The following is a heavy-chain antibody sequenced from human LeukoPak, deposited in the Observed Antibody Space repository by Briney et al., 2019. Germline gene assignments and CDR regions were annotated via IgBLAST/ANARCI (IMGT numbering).Heavy chain of an antibody. CDR2: INTDGSST. J-gene: IGHJ2*01. D-gene: IGHD6-6*01. Sequence: GGSLRLACAASGFTLSSYWMHWARQAPGKGLVWVSRINTDGSSTSYADSVKGRFTISRDNAKNTLYLQMNSLRAEDTAVYYCASVRSAPSWYFGVWGRGTLVAVSS. V-gene: IGHV3-74*01. CDR3: ASVRSAPSWYFGV. CDR1: GFTLSSYW.